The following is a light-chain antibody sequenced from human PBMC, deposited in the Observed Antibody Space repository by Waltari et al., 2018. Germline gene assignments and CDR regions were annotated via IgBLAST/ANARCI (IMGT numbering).Light chain of an antibody. J-gene: IGKJ1*01. V-gene: IGKV3-20*01. Sequence: CRASPSINTFIAWYQQRPGQAPRRLIYATSSRATGIPDRFSGSGSETDFSLTISRLEPEDFAVYFCQHYVRLPATFGQGTKVEIK. CDR3: QHYVRLPAT. CDR2: ATS. CDR1: PSINTF.